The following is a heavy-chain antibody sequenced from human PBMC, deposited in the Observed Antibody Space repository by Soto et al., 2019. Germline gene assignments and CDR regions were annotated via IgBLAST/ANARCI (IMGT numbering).Heavy chain of an antibody. V-gene: IGHV3-21*01. CDR1: GLNFCSYS. CDR3: ARDLTSSSECDY. J-gene: IGHJ4*02. Sequence: GGSLRLSCGAAGLNFCSYSMNRVRQAPGKGLEWVSSISSSSSYIYYADSVKGRFTISRDNAKNSLYLQMNSLRAKDTAVYYCARDLTSSSECDYWGQGTLVTVSS. CDR2: ISSSSSYI.